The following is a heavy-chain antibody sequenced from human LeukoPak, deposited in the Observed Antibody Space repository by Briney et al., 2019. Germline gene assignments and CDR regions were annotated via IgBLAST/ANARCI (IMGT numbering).Heavy chain of an antibody. Sequence: GGSLRLSCAASGFTFSNAWMCWVCQAPGTGVEWVGLIKRKTGGGTTDYPVPVKGRFTISRDDSKNTLYLQMNSLKTEDTSVYYCTTVDWSTSVWFDYWGQGTLVTVSS. CDR1: GFTFSNAW. CDR2: IKRKTGGGTT. CDR3: TTVDWSTSVWFDY. D-gene: IGHD6-19*01. J-gene: IGHJ4*02. V-gene: IGHV3-15*01.